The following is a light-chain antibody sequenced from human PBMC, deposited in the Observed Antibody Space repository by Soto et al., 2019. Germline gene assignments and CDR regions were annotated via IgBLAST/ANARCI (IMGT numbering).Light chain of an antibody. CDR1: QSVSSS. Sequence: EIVMTQSPATLSVSPGERATLSCRASQSVSSSLAWYQQKPGQAPRLLIYGASTRATGIPARFSGSGSGTDFTLTISSLQSEDFAVYYCQQYNNWPRGTFGQGTKLEIK. J-gene: IGKJ2*01. CDR3: QQYNNWPRGT. CDR2: GAS. V-gene: IGKV3-15*01.